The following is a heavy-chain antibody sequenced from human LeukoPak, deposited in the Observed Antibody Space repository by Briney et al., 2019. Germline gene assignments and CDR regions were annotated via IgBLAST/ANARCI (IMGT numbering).Heavy chain of an antibody. CDR3: ARGSYCSSTSCSPYYFDY. CDR1: GGSSSGYY. Sequence: SETLSLTCAVYGGSSSGYYWSWIRQPPGKGLEWIGEINHSGSTNYNPSLKSRVTIPVDTSKNQFSLKLSSVTAADTAVYYCARGSYCSSTSCSPYYFDYWGQGTLVTVSS. V-gene: IGHV4-34*01. J-gene: IGHJ4*02. CDR2: INHSGST. D-gene: IGHD2-2*01.